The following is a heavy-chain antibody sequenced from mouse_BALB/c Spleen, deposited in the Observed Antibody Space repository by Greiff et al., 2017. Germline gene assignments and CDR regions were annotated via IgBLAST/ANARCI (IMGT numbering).Heavy chain of an antibody. V-gene: IGHV1-4*01. J-gene: IGHJ4*01. Sequence: VQLQQSGAELARPGASVKMSCKASGYTFTSYTMHWVQQRPGQGLEWIGYINPSSGYTNYNQKFKDKATLTADKSSSTAYMQLSSLTSEDTAVYYCARGAMDYWGQGTSVTVSS. CDR2: INPSSGYT. CDR1: GYTFTSYT. CDR3: ARGAMDY.